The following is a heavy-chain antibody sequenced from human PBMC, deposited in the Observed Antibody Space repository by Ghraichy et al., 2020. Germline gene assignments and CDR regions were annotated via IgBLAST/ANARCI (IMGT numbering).Heavy chain of an antibody. CDR3: ARGTGTPNYGMDV. CDR1: GGSFSDYY. Sequence: SDTLSLTCAVYGGSFSDYYWSWIRQPPGKGLEWIGEINHSGSTNCNPSLKSRVTISVDTSKNQFSLKLSSVTAADTAVYFCARGTGTPNYGMDVWGQGTTVTVSS. J-gene: IGHJ6*02. V-gene: IGHV4-34*01. CDR2: INHSGST. D-gene: IGHD1-7*01.